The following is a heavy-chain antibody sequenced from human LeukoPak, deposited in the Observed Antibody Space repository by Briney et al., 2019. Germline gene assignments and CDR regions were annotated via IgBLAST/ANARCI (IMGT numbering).Heavy chain of an antibody. D-gene: IGHD2-2*02. Sequence: GGSLRLSCAASGFTFSTYAMSWVRQAPGKGLEWVSGISGSGDGTYYADSVKGRFTISRDNSKNTLYVQMNSLRAEDTAIYYCAKVFGDCSSSSCYTPFDYWGQGTLVTVSS. CDR3: AKVFGDCSSSSCYTPFDY. CDR1: GFTFSTYA. CDR2: ISGSGDGT. J-gene: IGHJ4*02. V-gene: IGHV3-23*01.